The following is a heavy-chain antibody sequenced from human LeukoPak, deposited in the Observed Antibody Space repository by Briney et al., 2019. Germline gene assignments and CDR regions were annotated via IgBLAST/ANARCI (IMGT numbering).Heavy chain of an antibody. CDR2: IYHSGST. CDR1: GGSISSGGYS. D-gene: IGHD3-22*01. Sequence: SETLSLTCAVSGGSISSGGYSWSWIRQPPGKGLEWIGYIYHSGSTYYNPSLKSRVTISVDTSKNQFSLKLSSVTAADTAVYYCARDPITMIVGPGIWGQGTMVTVSS. V-gene: IGHV4-30-2*01. J-gene: IGHJ3*02. CDR3: ARDPITMIVGPGI.